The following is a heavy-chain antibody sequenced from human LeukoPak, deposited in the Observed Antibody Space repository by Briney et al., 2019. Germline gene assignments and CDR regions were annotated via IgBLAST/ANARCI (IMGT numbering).Heavy chain of an antibody. Sequence: SQTLSLTCTVSGGSISSGGYYWSWIRQHPGKGLEWIGYIYYSGSTYYSPSLKSRVTISVDTSKNQFSLKLSSVTAADTAVYYCARDKDRYYYDSSGYSDAFDIWGQGTMVTVSS. J-gene: IGHJ3*02. CDR2: IYYSGST. CDR3: ARDKDRYYYDSSGYSDAFDI. V-gene: IGHV4-31*03. D-gene: IGHD3-22*01. CDR1: GGSISSGGYY.